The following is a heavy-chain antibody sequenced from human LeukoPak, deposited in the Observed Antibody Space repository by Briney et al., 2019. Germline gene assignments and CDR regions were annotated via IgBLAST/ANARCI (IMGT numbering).Heavy chain of an antibody. J-gene: IGHJ2*01. V-gene: IGHV1-18*01. CDR3: ARGGNGADRYFDL. CDR1: GYTFTSYA. CDR2: ISAYNGNT. D-gene: IGHD1-1*01. Sequence: ASVKVSCKASGYTFTSYAMHWVRQAPGQRLEWMGWISAYNGNTNYAQKLQGRVTMTTDTSTSTAYMELRSLRSDDTAVYYCARGGNGADRYFDLWGRGTLVTVSS.